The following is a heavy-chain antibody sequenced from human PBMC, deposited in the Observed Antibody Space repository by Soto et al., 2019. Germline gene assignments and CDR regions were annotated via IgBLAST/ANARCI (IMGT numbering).Heavy chain of an antibody. D-gene: IGHD6-13*01. CDR1: GFTFSNAW. CDR3: TTDSGIAAAGTTDY. V-gene: IGHV3-15*01. J-gene: IGHJ4*02. Sequence: GGSLRLSCAASGFTFSNAWMSWVRQAPGKGLEWVGRIKSKTDGGTTDYAAPVKGRFTISRDDSKNTLYLQMNSLKTVDTAVYYCTTDSGIAAAGTTDYWGQGTLVTVSS. CDR2: IKSKTDGGTT.